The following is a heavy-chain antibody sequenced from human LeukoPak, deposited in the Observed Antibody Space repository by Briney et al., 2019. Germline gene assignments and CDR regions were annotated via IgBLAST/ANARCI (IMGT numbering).Heavy chain of an antibody. Sequence: GGSLRLSCAASGFTFSSYEMNWVRQAPGKGLEWVSYISSSSSTIYYADSVKGRFTISRDNARNSLYLQMNSLRAEDTAVYYCARVSLYSPNRNDYWGQGTLVTVSS. CDR1: GFTFSSYE. CDR3: ARVSLYSPNRNDY. CDR2: ISSSSSTI. D-gene: IGHD1-26*01. V-gene: IGHV3-48*01. J-gene: IGHJ4*02.